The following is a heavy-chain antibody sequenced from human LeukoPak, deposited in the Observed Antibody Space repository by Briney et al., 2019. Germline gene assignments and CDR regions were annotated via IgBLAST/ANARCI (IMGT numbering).Heavy chain of an antibody. D-gene: IGHD3-22*01. Sequence: PGRSLRLSCAASGFTFSSYAMHWVRQAQGKGLEWVAVISYDGSNKYYADSVKGRFTISRDNSKNTLYLQMNSLRAEDTAVYYCARDLLDGSPSYYYDSSGYYTPLDYWGQGTLVTVSS. CDR1: GFTFSSYA. CDR2: ISYDGSNK. V-gene: IGHV3-30*04. CDR3: ARDLLDGSPSYYYDSSGYYTPLDY. J-gene: IGHJ4*02.